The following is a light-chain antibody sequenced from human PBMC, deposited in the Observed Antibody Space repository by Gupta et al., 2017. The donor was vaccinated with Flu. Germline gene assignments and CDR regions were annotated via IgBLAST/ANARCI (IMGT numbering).Light chain of an antibody. Sequence: GDRVTITCRASQNIRKYLSWYQQKAGEAPKLLIYGASTLQSGVPSTSSGSGSGTDFTLTISSLQPEDFATYYCQQSYSRPWTFGQGTEVE. V-gene: IGKV1-39*01. CDR2: GAS. J-gene: IGKJ2*02. CDR1: QNIRKY. CDR3: QQSYSRPWT.